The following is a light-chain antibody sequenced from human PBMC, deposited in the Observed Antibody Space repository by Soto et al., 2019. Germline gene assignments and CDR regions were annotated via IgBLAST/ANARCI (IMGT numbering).Light chain of an antibody. J-gene: IGLJ2*01. V-gene: IGLV4-69*01. CDR3: QTGGSGIVV. CDR1: SGHSNYA. Sequence: VLTQSPSASASLGASVKLTCTLSSGHSNYAIAWHQQQSEKGPRYLMKLNSDGSHSKGDGIPDRFSGSSSGAERYLTISSLQSEDEADYYCQTGGSGIVVFGGGTKLTVL. CDR2: LNSDGSH.